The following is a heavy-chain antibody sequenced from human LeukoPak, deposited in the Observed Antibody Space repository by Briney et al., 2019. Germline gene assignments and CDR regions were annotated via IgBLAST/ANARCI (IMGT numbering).Heavy chain of an antibody. CDR2: IIPILGIA. D-gene: IGHD2-15*01. Sequence: ASVKVSCKASGGTFSSYTISWVRQAPGQGLEWMGRIIPILGIANYAQKFQGRVTITADKSTSTAYMELSSLRSEDTAVYYCARDHTDCSGGSCYGFDYWGQETLVTVSS. CDR3: ARDHTDCSGGSCYGFDY. J-gene: IGHJ4*02. CDR1: GGTFSSYT. V-gene: IGHV1-69*04.